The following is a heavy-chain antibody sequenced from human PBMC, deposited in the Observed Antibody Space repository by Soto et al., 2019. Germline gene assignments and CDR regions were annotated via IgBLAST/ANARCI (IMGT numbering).Heavy chain of an antibody. Sequence: QVQLVQSGAEVKKPGASVKISCKASGYTFTSYYMHWVRQAPGQGLEWMGIINPSGGSTNYAQKLQGRVAMTRDTSTSTVYMELNSLRSEDTAVYYCARPPYPRCINAVCYPLDYWGQGTLVTVSS. J-gene: IGHJ4*02. CDR2: INPSGGST. V-gene: IGHV1-46*01. CDR1: GYTFTSYY. D-gene: IGHD2-8*01. CDR3: ARPPYPRCINAVCYPLDY.